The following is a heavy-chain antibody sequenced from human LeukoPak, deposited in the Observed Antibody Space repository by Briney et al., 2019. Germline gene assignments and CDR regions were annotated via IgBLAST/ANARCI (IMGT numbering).Heavy chain of an antibody. D-gene: IGHD3-16*01. Sequence: GGSLRLSCAASGFTFSSYEMNWVRQAPGKGLEWVSYISSSGSTIYYADSVKGRFTISRDNAKNSLYLQLNSLRAEDTAVYYCAKTYVWYYFDYWGQGILVTVSS. J-gene: IGHJ4*02. CDR3: AKTYVWYYFDY. V-gene: IGHV3-48*03. CDR2: ISSSGSTI. CDR1: GFTFSSYE.